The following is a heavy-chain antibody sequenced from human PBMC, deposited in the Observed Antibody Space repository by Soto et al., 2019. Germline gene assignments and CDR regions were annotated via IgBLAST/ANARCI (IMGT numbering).Heavy chain of an antibody. V-gene: IGHV3-53*01. D-gene: IGHD1-1*01. CDR3: ASWLEREHAYDI. CDR1: GLTVRGKKY. Sequence: DVQLVASGGGLIQPGGSLRLSCAALGLTVRGKKYITWVRQAPGKGLEWVSALYDVDGTYYADSAKGRFTISRDNSNNIIYLQISSLGPDDTAVYYCASWLEREHAYDIWGLGTMVTVSS. J-gene: IGHJ3*02. CDR2: LYDVDGT.